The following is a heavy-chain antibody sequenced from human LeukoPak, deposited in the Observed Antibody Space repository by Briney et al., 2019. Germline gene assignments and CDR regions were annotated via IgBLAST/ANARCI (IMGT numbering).Heavy chain of an antibody. J-gene: IGHJ6*03. CDR3: AGGHSGSSAKILYYYYMDV. V-gene: IGHV4-4*07. Sequence: PSETLSLTCVVSGGSINSDFWSWIRQPAGKGLEWIGRVSTNGGTNYNPSLTSRVTISIDTANNQFSLRVRSVTAADTAIYYCAGGHSGSSAKILYYYYMDVWGKGTTVTVSS. CDR2: VSTNGGT. D-gene: IGHD1-26*01. CDR1: GGSINSDF.